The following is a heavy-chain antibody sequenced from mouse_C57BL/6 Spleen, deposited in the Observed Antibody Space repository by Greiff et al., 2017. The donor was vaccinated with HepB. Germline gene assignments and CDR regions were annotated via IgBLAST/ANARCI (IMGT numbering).Heavy chain of an antibody. CDR1: GYTFTSYW. CDR2: IYPGSGST. J-gene: IGHJ4*01. V-gene: IGHV1-55*01. Sequence: VQLQQSGAELVKPGASVKMSCKASGYTFTSYWITWVKQRPGQGLEWIGDIYPGSGSTNYNEKFKSKATLTVDTSSSTAYMQLSSLTSEDSAVYYCAQIYDGYYGDAMDYWGQGTSVTVSS. CDR3: AQIYDGYYGDAMDY. D-gene: IGHD2-3*01.